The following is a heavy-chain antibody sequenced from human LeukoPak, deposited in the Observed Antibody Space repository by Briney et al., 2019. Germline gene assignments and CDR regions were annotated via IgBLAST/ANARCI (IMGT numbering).Heavy chain of an antibody. V-gene: IGHV1-2*06. CDR2: INPNSGGT. CDR3: ARELRAVTNYYYYYMDV. J-gene: IGHJ6*03. Sequence: ASVKVSCKASGYTFTSYDINWVRQATGQGLEWMGRINPNSGGTNYAQKFQGRVTMTRDTSISTAYMELSRLRSDDTAVYYCARELRAVTNYYYYYMDVWGKGTTVTVSS. CDR1: GYTFTSYD. D-gene: IGHD4-17*01.